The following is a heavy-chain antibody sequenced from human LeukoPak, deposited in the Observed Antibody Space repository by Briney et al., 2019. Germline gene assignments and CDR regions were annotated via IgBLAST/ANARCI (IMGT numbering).Heavy chain of an antibody. V-gene: IGHV3-48*03. Sequence: GGSLRLSCAASGFTFSSYEMNWVRQAPGKGLEWVSYISSSGSTIYYADSVKGRFTIPRDNAKNSLYLQMNSLRAEDTAVYYCARDRGIAAPPAHFDYWGQGTLVTVSS. CDR1: GFTFSSYE. CDR3: ARDRGIAAPPAHFDY. J-gene: IGHJ4*02. CDR2: ISSSGSTI. D-gene: IGHD6-6*01.